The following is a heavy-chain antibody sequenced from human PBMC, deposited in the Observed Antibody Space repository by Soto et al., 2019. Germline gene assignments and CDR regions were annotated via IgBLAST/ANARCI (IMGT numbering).Heavy chain of an antibody. Sequence: QVQLVQSGAEVQKPGSSVKVSCKASGGTFSSYTISWVRQAPGQGLEWMGRIIPILGIANYAQKFQGRVTITADKSTSTAYMELSSLRSEDTAVYYCARGQITMVRGVIPNYYYYYMDVWGKGTTVTVSS. D-gene: IGHD3-10*01. CDR2: IIPILGIA. CDR3: ARGQITMVRGVIPNYYYYYMDV. CDR1: GGTFSSYT. J-gene: IGHJ6*03. V-gene: IGHV1-69*02.